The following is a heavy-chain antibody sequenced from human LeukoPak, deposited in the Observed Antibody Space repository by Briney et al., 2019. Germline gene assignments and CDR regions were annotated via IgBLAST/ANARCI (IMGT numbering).Heavy chain of an antibody. CDR1: GGSVNSGTYY. Sequence: TSETLSLTCTVSGGSVNSGTYYWSWIRQPPGKGLEWIGYISYSGSTNYNPSLESRVTISVDTSKNQFSLKLSSVTAADTAVYYCASGGRWLQFNYWGQGTLVTVSS. J-gene: IGHJ4*02. V-gene: IGHV4-61*01. D-gene: IGHD5-24*01. CDR2: ISYSGST. CDR3: ASGGRWLQFNY.